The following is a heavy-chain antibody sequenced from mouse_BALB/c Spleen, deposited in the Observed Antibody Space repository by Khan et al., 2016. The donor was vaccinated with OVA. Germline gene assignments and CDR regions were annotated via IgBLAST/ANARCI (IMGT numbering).Heavy chain of an antibody. CDR1: GYTFTSYD. J-gene: IGHJ3*01. V-gene: IGHV1-85*01. CDR3: SRGVYGGFAY. CDR2: IFPGDGGT. Sequence: QVRLQQSGAELVKPGASVKLSCKASGYTFTSYDMNWVRQRPEQGLEWIGWIFPGDGGTQYNEKSTGKATLTTDKSSSTAYMQLSSLTSEHSAVYVWSRGVYGGFAYCGQGTLVTVSA. D-gene: IGHD1-1*01.